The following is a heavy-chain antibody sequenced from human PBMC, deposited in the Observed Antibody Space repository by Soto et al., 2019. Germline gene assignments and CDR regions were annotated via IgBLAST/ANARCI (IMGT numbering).Heavy chain of an antibody. J-gene: IGHJ4*02. CDR2: ISWNSGSI. CDR3: AKSHTTSGWYVTTDY. CDR1: GFTFGDYA. Sequence: EVQLVESGGGLVQPRRSLRLSCAASGFTFGDYAMQWVRQAPGKGLEWVSAISWNSGSIDYADSVKGRFTISRDNAKNSLYLQMYSLRAEDTALYYCAKSHTTSGWYVTTDYWGQGTRVTVSS. D-gene: IGHD6-19*01. V-gene: IGHV3-9*01.